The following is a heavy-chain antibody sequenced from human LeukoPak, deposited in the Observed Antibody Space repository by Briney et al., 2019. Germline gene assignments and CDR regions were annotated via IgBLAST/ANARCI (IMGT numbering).Heavy chain of an antibody. D-gene: IGHD5-12*01. Sequence: SETLSLTCTVSGGSISSSSYYWGWIRQPPGKGLEWIGSIYYSGSTYYNPSLKSRVTISVDTSKNQFSLKLSSVTAADTAVYYCARENPASIVATNYFDYWGQGTLVTVSS. CDR3: ARENPASIVATNYFDY. J-gene: IGHJ4*02. V-gene: IGHV4-39*07. CDR2: IYYSGST. CDR1: GGSISSSSYY.